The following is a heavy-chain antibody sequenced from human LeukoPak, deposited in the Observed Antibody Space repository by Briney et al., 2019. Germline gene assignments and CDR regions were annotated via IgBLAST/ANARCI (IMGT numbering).Heavy chain of an antibody. CDR2: IIPIFGTA. CDR1: GGTFSSYA. CDR3: ASGYCSSTSCYTGDY. Sequence: SVKVSCKASGGTFSSYAISWVRQAPGQGLEWMGGIIPIFGTANYAQKFQGRVTITADESTSTAYMELSSLRSEDTAVYYCASGYCSSTSCYTGDYWGQGTLVTVSS. J-gene: IGHJ4*02. D-gene: IGHD2-2*02. V-gene: IGHV1-69*01.